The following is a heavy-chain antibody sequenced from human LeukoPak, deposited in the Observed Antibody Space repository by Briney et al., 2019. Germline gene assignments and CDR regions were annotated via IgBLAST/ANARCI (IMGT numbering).Heavy chain of an antibody. V-gene: IGHV3-7*01. J-gene: IGHJ3*02. CDR3: ARQGPSDAFDI. CDR1: GFTFRNYW. Sequence: GGSLRLSCAASGFTFRNYWMSWVRQAPGKGLEWVANIKQDGTEKYYVDSVKGRFTISRDNAKNSLYLQMHRLRVEDSAAYYCARQGPSDAFDIWGQGTMVTVSS. CDR2: IKQDGTEK.